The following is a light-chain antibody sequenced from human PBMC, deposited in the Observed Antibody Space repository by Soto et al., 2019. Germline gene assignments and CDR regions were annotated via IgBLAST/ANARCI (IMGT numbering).Light chain of an antibody. CDR2: DAS. CDR1: QSISSW. V-gene: IGKV1-5*01. CDR3: QQYNSYSGT. Sequence: DIQMTQSPSTLSASVGDRVTITCRASQSISSWLAWYQQKPGKAPKLMIYDASRLESGVPSRFSGSGSGTEFTLTISSLHPKDFSTYYCQQYNSYSGTFGQGTKVEIK. J-gene: IGKJ1*01.